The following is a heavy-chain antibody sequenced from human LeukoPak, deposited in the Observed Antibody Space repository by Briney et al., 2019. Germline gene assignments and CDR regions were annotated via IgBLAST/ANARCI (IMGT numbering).Heavy chain of an antibody. CDR1: GFTFSSYA. CDR2: IYSGGST. V-gene: IGHV3-53*01. Sequence: GGSLRLSCAASGFTFSSYAMSWVRQAPGKGLEWVSVIYSGGSTYYADSVKGRFTISRDNSKNTLYLQMNSLGAEDTAVYYCARNPPASRVITGYFDYWGQGTLVTVSS. CDR3: ARNPPASRVITGYFDY. J-gene: IGHJ4*02. D-gene: IGHD3-22*01.